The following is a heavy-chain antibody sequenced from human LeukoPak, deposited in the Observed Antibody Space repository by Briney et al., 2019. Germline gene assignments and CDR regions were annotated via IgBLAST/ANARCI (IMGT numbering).Heavy chain of an antibody. CDR2: INPSGAST. Sequence: ASVKVSCKASGYTFTDFYMNWVRQAPGQGLEWMGIINPSGASTRYAQKFQGRVTMTRDTSTSTVYMELSSLRSDDTAVYYCAREGPPRFYYDSSGYYYPNWFDPWGQGTLVTVSS. D-gene: IGHD3-22*01. J-gene: IGHJ5*02. CDR1: GYTFTDFY. V-gene: IGHV1-46*01. CDR3: AREGPPRFYYDSSGYYYPNWFDP.